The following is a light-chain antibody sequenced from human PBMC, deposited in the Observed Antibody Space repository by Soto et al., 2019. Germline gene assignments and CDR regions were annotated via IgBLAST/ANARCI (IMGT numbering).Light chain of an antibody. J-gene: IGLJ1*01. CDR1: SRDIGAYDY. CDR3: SSFADSSARDYV. V-gene: IGLV2-14*03. CDR2: DVS. Sequence: QSVLTQPASVSGSPGQSVTISCTGTSRDIGAYDYVSWYQQHPGGVPKLLIYDVSSRPSGVSSRFSGSKSGNTASLTISGLQADDESHYYCSSFADSSARDYVFGGGPKLTVL.